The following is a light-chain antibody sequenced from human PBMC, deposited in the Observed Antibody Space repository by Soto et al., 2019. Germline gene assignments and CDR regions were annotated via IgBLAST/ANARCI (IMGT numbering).Light chain of an antibody. V-gene: IGKV1-39*01. CDR3: QQSYSTPRT. J-gene: IGKJ4*01. CDR1: QSISSY. CDR2: AAS. Sequence: DIQMTQSPSSMYASVGDRVTITCRASQSISSYLNWYQQKPGKATKLLIYAASSLQSGVPSRFSGSGSGTDFILTISSLQPEDFATYYCQQSYSTPRTFGGGTKVEIK.